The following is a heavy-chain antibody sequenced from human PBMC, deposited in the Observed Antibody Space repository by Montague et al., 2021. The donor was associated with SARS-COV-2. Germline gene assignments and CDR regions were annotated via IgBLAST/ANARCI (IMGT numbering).Heavy chain of an antibody. CDR1: GFSLSTSGMC. V-gene: IGHV2-70*01. J-gene: IGHJ6*02. CDR3: ARTHYDILTVSGYYGMDV. Sequence: PALGKPTQTLTLTCTFSGFSLSTSGMCVSWIRQPPGKALEWLALIDWDDDKYYSTSLKTRLTISKDTSKNQVVLTMTNMDPVDTATYYCARTHYDILTVSGYYGMDVWGQGTTVTVSS. D-gene: IGHD3-9*01. CDR2: IDWDDDK.